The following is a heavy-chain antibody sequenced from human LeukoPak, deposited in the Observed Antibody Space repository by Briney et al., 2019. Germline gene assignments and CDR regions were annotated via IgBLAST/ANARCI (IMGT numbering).Heavy chain of an antibody. CDR3: ARDLELLFDY. Sequence: GGSLRLSCAASGFTFSSYAMSWVRQAPGKGLEWVANIRQDGSEKNYVDSVKGRFTISRDNAKNSLYLQMNSLRAEDTAVYYCARDLELLFDYWGQGTLVTVSS. V-gene: IGHV3-7*03. CDR1: GFTFSSYA. J-gene: IGHJ4*02. D-gene: IGHD1-26*01. CDR2: IRQDGSEK.